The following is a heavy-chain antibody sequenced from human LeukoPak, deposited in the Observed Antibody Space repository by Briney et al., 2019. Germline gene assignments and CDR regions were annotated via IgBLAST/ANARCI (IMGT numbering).Heavy chain of an antibody. Sequence: GGSLRLSCAGSGFTFNSYTMHWVRQAPGKGLDWVAIISYDGSNKYYADSVQGRFTISRGNSKNTLYLQMNSLRGDDTAVYYCARLYGDYGNAFDIWGQGTMVTVSS. V-gene: IGHV3-30-3*01. CDR2: ISYDGSNK. CDR1: GFTFNSYT. J-gene: IGHJ3*02. D-gene: IGHD4-17*01. CDR3: ARLYGDYGNAFDI.